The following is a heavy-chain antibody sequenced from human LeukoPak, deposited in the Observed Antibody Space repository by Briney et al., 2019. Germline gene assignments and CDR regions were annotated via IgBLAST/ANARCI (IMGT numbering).Heavy chain of an antibody. J-gene: IGHJ6*02. V-gene: IGHV3-33*01. Sequence: PEGSLRLSCAASGFTFSSYGMHWVRQAPGKGLEWVAVIWYDGSNKYYADSVKGRFTISRDNSKNTLYLQMGSLRAEDMGVYYCARINGRIFYGGLDVWGQGTTVTVSS. CDR1: GFTFSSYG. CDR3: ARINGRIFYGGLDV. D-gene: IGHD2-8*01. CDR2: IWYDGSNK.